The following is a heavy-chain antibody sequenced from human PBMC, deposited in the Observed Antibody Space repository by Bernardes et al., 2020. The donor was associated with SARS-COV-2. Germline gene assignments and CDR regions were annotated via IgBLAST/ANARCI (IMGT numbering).Heavy chain of an antibody. V-gene: IGHV3-74*01. CDR2: INTDGSST. CDR3: TRGGYGPFDY. D-gene: IGHD5-12*01. CDR1: GLIFSNYW. Sequence: GGSLRLSCAASGLIFSNYWMHWVRQAPGEGLVWVSRINTDGSSTSYADSVKGRFTISRDNAKNTLYLQMDSLRAEVTAVYNCTRGGYGPFDYWGQGTLGTVSS. J-gene: IGHJ4*02.